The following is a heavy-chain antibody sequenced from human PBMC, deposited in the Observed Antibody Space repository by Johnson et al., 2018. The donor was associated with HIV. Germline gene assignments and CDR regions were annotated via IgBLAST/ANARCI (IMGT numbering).Heavy chain of an antibody. V-gene: IGHV3-30*04. CDR3: ARDQGELRRTHAFDI. Sequence: QMQLVESVGGVVQPGRSLRLYCAASGFSFSNYTMHWVRQAPGKGLEWVAVISYDGSNKFYADSVKGRFTISRDNSKNTLYLQMNSLRHEDTAVYYCARDQGELRRTHAFDIWGQGTMVTVSS. CDR2: ISYDGSNK. CDR1: GFSFSNYT. J-gene: IGHJ3*02. D-gene: IGHD1-14*01.